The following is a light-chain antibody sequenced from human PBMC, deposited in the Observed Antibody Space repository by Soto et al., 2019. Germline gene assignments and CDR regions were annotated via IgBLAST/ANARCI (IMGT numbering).Light chain of an antibody. CDR2: DVT. J-gene: IGLJ1*01. Sequence: QSVLTQPASLSGSPGQSITISCTGTSSDIGAYDYVSWFQQHPGKAPKLIIFDVTNRPPGVSNRFSGSKSGKTASLTISGLQAEDEADYYCSSYTISTLVFGTGTKVTVL. CDR3: SSYTISTLV. CDR1: SSDIGAYDY. V-gene: IGLV2-14*03.